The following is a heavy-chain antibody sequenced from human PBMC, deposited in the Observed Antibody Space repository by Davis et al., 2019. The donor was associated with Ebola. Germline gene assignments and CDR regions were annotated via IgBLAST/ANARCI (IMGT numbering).Heavy chain of an antibody. CDR1: GYTFTGYY. CDR2: INPNSGGT. V-gene: IGHV1-2*06. CDR3: ARTYGGNSASDY. J-gene: IGHJ4*02. D-gene: IGHD4-23*01. Sequence: ASVKVSCKASGYTFTGYYMLWVRQAPGQGLEWMGRINPNSGGTNYAQKFQGRVTMTRDTSISTAYMELSRLRSDDTAVYYCARTYGGNSASDYWGQGTLVTVSS.